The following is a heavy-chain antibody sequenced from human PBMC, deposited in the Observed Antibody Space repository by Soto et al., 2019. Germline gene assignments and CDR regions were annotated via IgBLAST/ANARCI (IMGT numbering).Heavy chain of an antibody. D-gene: IGHD7-27*01. Sequence: EVQLVESGGGLVQPGGSLKLACAASGFTFSGSAMHWVRQASGKGLEWVGRIRSKANSYATAYAASVKGRFTISRDDSKNTAYLQMNSLKTEDTAVYYCTILGIYYYYGMDVWGQGITVTVSS. CDR1: GFTFSGSA. CDR3: TILGIYYYYGMDV. V-gene: IGHV3-73*02. J-gene: IGHJ6*02. CDR2: IRSKANSYAT.